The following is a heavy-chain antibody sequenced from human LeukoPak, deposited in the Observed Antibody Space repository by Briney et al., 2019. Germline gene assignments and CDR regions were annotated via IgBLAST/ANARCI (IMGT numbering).Heavy chain of an antibody. D-gene: IGHD1-26*01. CDR1: GGSISSGGYY. J-gene: IGHJ4*02. CDR3: ARSYNFRYSGSPTPAY. V-gene: IGHV4-30-2*01. CDR2: IYHLGST. Sequence: SETLSLTCIVSGGSISSGGYYWTWIRQPPGKGLEWIGYIYHLGSTYYNPSLRSRLTISVDRSKNQFSLKLSSVTAADTAVFYCARSYNFRYSGSPTPAYWGQGTLVTVSS.